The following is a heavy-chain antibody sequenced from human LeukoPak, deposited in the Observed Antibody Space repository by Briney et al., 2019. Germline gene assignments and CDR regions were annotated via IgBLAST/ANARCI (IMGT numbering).Heavy chain of an antibody. CDR1: GFTISNCW. V-gene: IGHV3-7*04. J-gene: IGHJ4*02. CDR2: MNKEGSRI. D-gene: IGHD3-22*01. Sequence: PGGSLRLSCSASGFTISNCWMTWVRHAPGKGLEWVANMNKEGSRIYYVDSVKGLFTISRDNAKNSLHLQMNSLRAEDTAVYYCARNPPPDDTSGYLDYWGQGALVTVSS. CDR3: ARNPPPDDTSGYLDY.